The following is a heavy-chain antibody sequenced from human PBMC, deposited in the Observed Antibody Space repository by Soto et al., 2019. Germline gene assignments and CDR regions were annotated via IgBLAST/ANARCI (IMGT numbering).Heavy chain of an antibody. V-gene: IGHV4-59*01. CDR1: GGSISSYY. CDR2: IYYSGST. D-gene: IGHD1-26*01. CDR3: ARVRWSSGSPPLEFDY. J-gene: IGHJ4*02. Sequence: SETLSLTCTVSGGSISSYYWSWIRQTPGKGLEWIGYIYYSGSTNYNPSLKSRVTISVDTSKNQFSLKLSSVTAADTAVYYCARVRWSSGSPPLEFDYWGQGTLVTVSS.